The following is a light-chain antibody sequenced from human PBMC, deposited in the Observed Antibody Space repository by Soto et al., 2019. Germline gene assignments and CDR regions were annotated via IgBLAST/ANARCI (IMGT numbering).Light chain of an antibody. CDR1: QSVNIN. CDR2: TAS. J-gene: IGKJ5*01. Sequence: EVVLTQSPATLSVSPGERATLSCRASQSVNINLAWYQQKPGQAPYLLIYTASTRATGVPARFSGSGSGTEFTLTISTLQSEEFTVYYCQQYNNWPITFGQGTRLEIK. V-gene: IGKV3-15*01. CDR3: QQYNNWPIT.